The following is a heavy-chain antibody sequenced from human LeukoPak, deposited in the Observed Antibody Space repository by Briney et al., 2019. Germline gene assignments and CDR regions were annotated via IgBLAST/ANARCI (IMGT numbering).Heavy chain of an antibody. CDR3: AKCSAGYYNDAFDI. CDR1: GFTFDNYA. D-gene: IGHD3-10*02. J-gene: IGHJ3*02. V-gene: IGHV3-23*01. CDR2: ISGGGAKR. Sequence: TGGSLRLSCAASGFTFDNYAMHWVRQAPGKGLEWVSYISGGGAKRHYSDSVKGRFTISRDNPKNTLYLQINNLRAEDTAMYYCAKCSAGYYNDAFDIWGRGTMVTVSS.